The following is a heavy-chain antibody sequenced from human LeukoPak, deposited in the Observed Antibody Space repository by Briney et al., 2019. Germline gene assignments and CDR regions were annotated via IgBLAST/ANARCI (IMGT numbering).Heavy chain of an antibody. D-gene: IGHD3-10*01. Sequence: GGSLSLSCAASGFTFSSYWMHWVRQAPGKGLVWVSRINSDGSSTSYADSVKGRFTISRDNAKNTLYLQMNSLRAEGTAVYYCARGWESYYTDAFDIWGQGTMVTVSS. CDR1: GFTFSSYW. CDR2: INSDGSST. CDR3: ARGWESYYTDAFDI. V-gene: IGHV3-74*01. J-gene: IGHJ3*02.